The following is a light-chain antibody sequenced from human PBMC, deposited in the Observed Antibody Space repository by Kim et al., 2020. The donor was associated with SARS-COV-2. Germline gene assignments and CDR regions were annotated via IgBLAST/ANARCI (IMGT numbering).Light chain of an antibody. CDR2: DAF. Sequence: LNWYQQKAGTAPRLLVYDAFNLKAGVPSRFSGSGSGTEFFFNIASLQPEDSATYYCQHYDTLPPSYTFGQGTKLEI. CDR3: QHYDTLPPSYT. V-gene: IGKV1-33*01. J-gene: IGKJ2*01.